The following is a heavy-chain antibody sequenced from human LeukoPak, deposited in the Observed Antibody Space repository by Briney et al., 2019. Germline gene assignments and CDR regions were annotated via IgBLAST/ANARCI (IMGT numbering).Heavy chain of an antibody. CDR2: NYYSGTT. CDR3: ARQISDYYYYYMDV. D-gene: IGHD3-10*01. Sequence: SETLSLTCTVSGGSISSSNYYWGWIRQPPGKGLEWIGANYYSGTTYYNPSLESRVTISEDTSKNQFSLTLRSVTAADTAVYYCARQISDYYYYYMDVWGKGTTVTVSS. CDR1: GGSISSSNYY. J-gene: IGHJ6*03. V-gene: IGHV4-39*01.